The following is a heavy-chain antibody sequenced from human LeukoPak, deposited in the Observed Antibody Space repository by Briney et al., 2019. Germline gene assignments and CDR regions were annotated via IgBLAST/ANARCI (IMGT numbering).Heavy chain of an antibody. CDR2: ISWNSGNI. J-gene: IGHJ4*02. CDR3: AKDGQFCSGGSCYSFLDY. Sequence: GGSLRLSCAASGFTFDDYAMHWVRHAPGKGLEWVSGISWNSGNIVYADSVKGRFTISRDNAKNSLYLQMNSLRAEDTALYYCAKDGQFCSGGSCYSFLDYWGQGTLVTVSS. D-gene: IGHD2-15*01. CDR1: GFTFDDYA. V-gene: IGHV3-9*01.